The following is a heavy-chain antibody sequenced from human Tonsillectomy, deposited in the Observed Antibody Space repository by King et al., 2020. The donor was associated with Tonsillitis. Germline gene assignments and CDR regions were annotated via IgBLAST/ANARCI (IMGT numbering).Heavy chain of an antibody. J-gene: IGHJ4*02. Sequence: VQLVESGGGVVQPGRSLRLSCAASGFTFSSYAMHWVRQAPGKGLEWVAVISYDGSNKYYADSVKGRFTISRDNSKNTLYLQMNSLGAEDTAVYYCAGGGGSSWYLGQGTLVTVSS. CDR1: GFTFSSYA. D-gene: IGHD6-13*01. CDR2: ISYDGSNK. V-gene: IGHV3-30-3*01. CDR3: AGGGGSSWY.